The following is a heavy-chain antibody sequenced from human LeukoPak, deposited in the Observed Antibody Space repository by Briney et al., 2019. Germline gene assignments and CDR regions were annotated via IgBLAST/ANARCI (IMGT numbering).Heavy chain of an antibody. CDR1: GFTFSSYW. CDR3: AKHSYDSSGYYYAIDY. J-gene: IGHJ4*02. Sequence: PGGSLRLSCAASGFTFSSYWMSWVRQAPGKGLEWVSAISASGDRTYYADSVKGRFTISRDNSENTLFLQMNSLRAEDTALYYCAKHSYDSSGYYYAIDYWGQGTLVTVSS. V-gene: IGHV3-23*01. D-gene: IGHD3-22*01. CDR2: ISASGDRT.